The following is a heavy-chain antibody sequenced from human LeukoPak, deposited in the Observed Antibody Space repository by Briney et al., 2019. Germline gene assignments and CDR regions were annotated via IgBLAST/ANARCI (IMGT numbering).Heavy chain of an antibody. CDR2: VSGSGDST. D-gene: IGHD1-26*01. Sequence: GGSLRLSCAPSGFTFSNYAMNWVRQAPGKGLEWVAVVSGSGDSTHYADSVKGLFTISRDNSKNTLYLQMNSLRAEDTAVYYCAKGRTLVGGSTRSYDHWGQGTLVTVSS. CDR1: GFTFSNYA. V-gene: IGHV3-23*01. CDR3: AKGRTLVGGSTRSYDH. J-gene: IGHJ4*02.